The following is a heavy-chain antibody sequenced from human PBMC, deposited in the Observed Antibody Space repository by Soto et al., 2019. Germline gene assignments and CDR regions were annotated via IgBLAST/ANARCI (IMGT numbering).Heavy chain of an antibody. J-gene: IGHJ5*02. CDR2: IYYSGST. CDR3: ARAYHCSGGSCLSWFDP. Sequence: QVQLQESGPGLVKPSQTLSLTCTVSGGSISSGGYYWSWIRQHPGKGLEWIGYIYYSGSTYYNPSLKSRVTISVDTSKNHFCLKLSSVTAADTAVYYCARAYHCSGGSCLSWFDPWGQGTLVTVSS. V-gene: IGHV4-31*03. D-gene: IGHD2-15*01. CDR1: GGSISSGGYY.